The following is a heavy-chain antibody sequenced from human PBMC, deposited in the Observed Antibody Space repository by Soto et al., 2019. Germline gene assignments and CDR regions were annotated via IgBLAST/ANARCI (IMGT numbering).Heavy chain of an antibody. CDR2: IYYSGST. D-gene: IGHD2-2*01. CDR3: AGGYCTSTSCFAF. V-gene: IGHV4-59*01. J-gene: IGHJ4*02. Sequence: SETLSLTCTVSGGSFSKYYWSWIRQPPGRGLEWIGYIYYSGSTKYNPSLKSRVTISLDTSKNQFSLKLSSVTAADTAVYYCAGGYCTSTSCFAFWGQGTLVTVSS. CDR1: GGSFSKYY.